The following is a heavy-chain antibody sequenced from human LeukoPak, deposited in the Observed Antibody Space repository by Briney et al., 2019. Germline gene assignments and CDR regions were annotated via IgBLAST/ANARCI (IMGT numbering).Heavy chain of an antibody. Sequence: ASVKVSCKASGYTFTSYGINWVRQAPGQGLERMGWISAYNGNTNYAQILQGRVTMTTDTSTSTAYMELRSLRSDDTAVYYCARDASCSGSNCDAFDIWGQGTMVTVSS. V-gene: IGHV1-18*01. CDR1: GYTFTSYG. J-gene: IGHJ3*02. CDR3: ARDASCSGSNCDAFDI. D-gene: IGHD1-26*01. CDR2: ISAYNGNT.